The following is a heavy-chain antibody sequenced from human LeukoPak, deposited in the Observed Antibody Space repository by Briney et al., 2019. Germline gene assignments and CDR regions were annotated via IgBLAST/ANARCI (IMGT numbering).Heavy chain of an antibody. CDR1: GFTFSSYS. CDR3: ARSDFIAARFDP. J-gene: IGHJ5*02. D-gene: IGHD6-6*01. Sequence: GGSLRLSCAASGFTFSSYSMNWVRQAPGKGLEWVSSISSSSSYIYYADSVKGRFTISRDNAKNSLYLQMNSLRAEDTAVHYCARSDFIAARFDPWGQGTLVTVSS. CDR2: ISSSSSYI. V-gene: IGHV3-21*01.